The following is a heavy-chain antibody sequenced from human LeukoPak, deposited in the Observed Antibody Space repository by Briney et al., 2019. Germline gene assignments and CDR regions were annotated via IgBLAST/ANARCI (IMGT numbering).Heavy chain of an antibody. CDR1: GGSISSSSYY. CDR2: IYYSGST. J-gene: IGHJ5*02. V-gene: IGHV4-39*07. CDR3: ASRYCSSTSCYYSWFDP. Sequence: SETLSLTCTVSGGSISSSSYYWGWIRQPPGKGLEWIGSIYYSGSTNYNPSLKSRVTISVDTSKNQFSLKLSSVTAADTAVYYCASRYCSSTSCYYSWFDPWGQGTLVTVSS. D-gene: IGHD2-2*01.